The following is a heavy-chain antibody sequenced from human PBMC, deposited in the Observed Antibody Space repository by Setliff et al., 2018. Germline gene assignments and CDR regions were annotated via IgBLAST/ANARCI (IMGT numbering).Heavy chain of an antibody. D-gene: IGHD3-10*01. V-gene: IGHV4-39*07. J-gene: IGHJ4*02. CDR3: ARAPGRNIRGDY. CDR2: IYQSGTT. Sequence: SETLSLTCTVPGGSISSISYYWGWIRQPPGKGLEWIGDIYQSGTTNYNPSLKSRVTISADTSKNQFSLKLKSVTAADTAVYYCARAPGRNIRGDYWGQGALVTVSS. CDR1: GGSISSISYY.